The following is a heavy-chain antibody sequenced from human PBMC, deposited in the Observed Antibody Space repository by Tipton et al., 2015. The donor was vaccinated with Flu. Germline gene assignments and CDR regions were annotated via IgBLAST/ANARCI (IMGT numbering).Heavy chain of an antibody. CDR3: AKWVRFYDSDGYYSLDY. J-gene: IGHJ4*02. CDR1: GFSFSTYA. Sequence: SLRLSCAASGFSFSTYAMTWVRQAPGRGLEWISTIRGDGDSTYYADSVQGRFTISRDNSKNVVFLHMNNLRAEDTAVYYCAKWVRFYDSDGYYSLDYWGQWSLVTVSS. CDR2: IRGDGDST. V-gene: IGHV3-23*01. D-gene: IGHD3-22*01.